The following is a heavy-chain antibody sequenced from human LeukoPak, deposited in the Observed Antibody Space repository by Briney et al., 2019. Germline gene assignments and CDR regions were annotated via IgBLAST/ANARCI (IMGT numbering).Heavy chain of an antibody. V-gene: IGHV1-18*01. D-gene: IGHD3-22*01. Sequence: GASVEVSCNPSGYRFTSYSISWLPQAPGHGLGWVGWISSFNGKTNYGKNVQGRVTMTTATSTSTAYMELRSLRSDDTAIYYCARNYDSSKDGNDYWGQGTLVTASA. CDR3: ARNYDSSKDGNDY. CDR1: GYRFTSYS. J-gene: IGHJ4*02. CDR2: ISSFNGKT.